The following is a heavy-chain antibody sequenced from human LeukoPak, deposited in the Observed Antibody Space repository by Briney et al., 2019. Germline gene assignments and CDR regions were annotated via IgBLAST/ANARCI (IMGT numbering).Heavy chain of an antibody. CDR3: ARASSHSGPEDNWFAP. J-gene: IGHJ5*02. CDR2: LNSDGSTT. D-gene: IGHD5-12*01. CDR1: GFTFSSYW. V-gene: IGHV3-74*01. Sequence: QPGGSLRLSCAASGFTFSSYWMHWVRQDPEKGLVWVSRLNSDGSTTNYADSVKGRFTISRDNAKNTLYLQMNSLRAEDTAQYFCARASSHSGPEDNWFAPWGQGTLVTVSS.